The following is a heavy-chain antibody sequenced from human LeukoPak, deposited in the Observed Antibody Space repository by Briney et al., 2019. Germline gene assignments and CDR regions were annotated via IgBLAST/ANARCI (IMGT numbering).Heavy chain of an antibody. CDR3: ARRILMDV. CDR2: IYYSGST. J-gene: IGHJ6*04. Sequence: SETLSLTCTVSGGSISSSSYYWGWIRQPPGKGLEWIGSIYYSGSTYYNPSLKSRVNISVDKSKNQFALKLTSVTAADTAVYYCARRILMDVWGKGTTVTVSS. V-gene: IGHV4-39*06. CDR1: GGSISSSSYY. D-gene: IGHD2-15*01.